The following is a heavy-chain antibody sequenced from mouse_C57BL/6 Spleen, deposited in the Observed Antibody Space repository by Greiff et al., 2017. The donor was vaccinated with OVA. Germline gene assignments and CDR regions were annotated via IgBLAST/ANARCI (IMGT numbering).Heavy chain of an antibody. D-gene: IGHD4-1*02. CDR2: IRNKANNHAT. J-gene: IGHJ1*03. CDR3: TRFNWDGYFDV. CDR1: GFTFSDAW. Sequence: EVQLQESGGGLVQPGGSMKLSCAASGFTFSDAWMDWVRQSPEKGLEWVAEIRNKANNHATYYAESVKGRFTISRDDSKSSVYLQMNSLRAEDTGIYYCTRFNWDGYFDVWGTGTTVTVSS. V-gene: IGHV6-6*01.